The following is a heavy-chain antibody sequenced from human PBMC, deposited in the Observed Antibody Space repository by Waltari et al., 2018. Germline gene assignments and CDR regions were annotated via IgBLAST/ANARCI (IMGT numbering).Heavy chain of an antibody. CDR1: GGSISSGGYY. CDR2: IYYSGST. CDR3: ARESEVGATIRPIGY. Sequence: QVQLQESGPGLVKPSQTLSLTCTVSGGSISSGGYYWSWIRQHPGKGLEWIGYIYYSGSTSYNPSLKSRVTISVDTSKNQFSLKLSSVTAADTAVYYCARESEVGATIRPIGYWGQGTLVTVSS. V-gene: IGHV4-31*03. D-gene: IGHD1-26*01. J-gene: IGHJ4*02.